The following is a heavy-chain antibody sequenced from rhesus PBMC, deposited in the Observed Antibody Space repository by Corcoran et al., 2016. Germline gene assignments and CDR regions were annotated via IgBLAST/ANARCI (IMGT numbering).Heavy chain of an antibody. CDR2: IRSGGTT. Sequence: QMQLQQWGERLVKPSETLSLTCAVYGGSVSGYWLGWSRQPPGKGLEWVGRIRSGGTTNYNPSLKSRVTISIDTSKNQIALKLSSVTAADTAVYYCARHSGRWSDYFDYWGQGVLVTVSS. CDR1: GGSVSGYW. V-gene: IGHV4-160*01. CDR3: ARHSGRWSDYFDY. D-gene: IGHD6-25*01. J-gene: IGHJ4*01.